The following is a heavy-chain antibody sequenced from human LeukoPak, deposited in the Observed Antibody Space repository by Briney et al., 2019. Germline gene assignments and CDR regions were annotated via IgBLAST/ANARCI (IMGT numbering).Heavy chain of an antibody. D-gene: IGHD3-10*01. Sequence: WGVLRLSCAASGFTFSSYAMSWIRQAPGKGLEWVSYISSSGSTRYYADSVKGRFTISRDNAKNSLYLQMNSLRAEDTAVYYCARGGSSETFDYWGQGTLVTVSS. V-gene: IGHV3-11*01. CDR1: GFTFSSYA. CDR2: ISSSGSTR. CDR3: ARGGSSETFDY. J-gene: IGHJ4*02.